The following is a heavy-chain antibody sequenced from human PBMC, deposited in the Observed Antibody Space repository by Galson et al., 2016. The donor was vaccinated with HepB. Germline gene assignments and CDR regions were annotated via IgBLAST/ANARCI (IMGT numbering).Heavy chain of an antibody. V-gene: IGHV4-59*01. D-gene: IGHD3-3*01. CDR2: IHYSGST. Sequence: VSGGSISNYYWTWIRRPPGKGLEWIGYIHYSGSTNYNPSLKSRVTISVDTSKNQFSLKLTSVTGADTAVYYCAKFAAGFFRGWFDPWGQGTPVTVSS. J-gene: IGHJ5*02. CDR3: AKFAAGFFRGWFDP. CDR1: GGSISNYY.